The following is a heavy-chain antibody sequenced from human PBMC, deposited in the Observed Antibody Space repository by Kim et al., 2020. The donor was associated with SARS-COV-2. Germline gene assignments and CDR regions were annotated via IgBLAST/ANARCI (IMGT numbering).Heavy chain of an antibody. CDR1: GYTFTSYA. J-gene: IGHJ4*02. CDR3: AREAAGYSGYDYRGPRDY. CDR2: INTNTGNP. V-gene: IGHV7-4-1*02. Sequence: ASVKVSCKASGYTFTSYAMNWVRQAPGQGLEWMGWINTNTGNPTYAQGFTGRFVFSLDTSVSTAYLQISSLKAEDTSVYYCAREAAGYSGYDYRGPRDYWGQGTLVTVSS. D-gene: IGHD5-12*01.